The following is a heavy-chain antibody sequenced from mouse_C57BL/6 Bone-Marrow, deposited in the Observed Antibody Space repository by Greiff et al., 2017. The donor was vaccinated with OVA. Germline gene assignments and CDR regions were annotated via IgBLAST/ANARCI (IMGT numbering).Heavy chain of an antibody. D-gene: IGHD1-1*01. CDR2: IWWDDDK. J-gene: IGHJ1*03. CDR3: ARMGYYGSSYYWYFDV. CDR1: GFSLSTFGMG. Sequence: QVTLKESGPGILQPSQTLSLTCSFSGFSLSTFGMGVGWIRHPSGKGLEWLAHIWWDDDKYYNPALKSRLTTSKDTSKNQVFLKIANVDTADTATYYCARMGYYGSSYYWYFDVWGTGTTVTVSS. V-gene: IGHV8-8*01.